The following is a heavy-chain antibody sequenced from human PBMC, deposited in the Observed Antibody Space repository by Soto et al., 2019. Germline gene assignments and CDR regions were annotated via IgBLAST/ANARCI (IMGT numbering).Heavy chain of an antibody. V-gene: IGHV1-46*03. CDR2: VNPSGGST. J-gene: IGHJ4*02. CDR3: GRESIPRSPPKN. Sequence: QVQLVQSGAEVKKPGASVTVSCKASGYTFTSFYIHWVRQAPGQGLEWMGIVNPSGGSTTYAQKFQGRVTMTRDTSTSTLYIELSGLGSEDTAVYYCGRESIPRSPPKNWGQGTLVTVSS. D-gene: IGHD2-21*01. CDR1: GYTFTSFY.